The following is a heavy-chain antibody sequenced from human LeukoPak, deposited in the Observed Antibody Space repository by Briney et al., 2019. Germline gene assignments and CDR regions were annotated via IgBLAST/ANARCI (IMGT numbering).Heavy chain of an antibody. V-gene: IGHV1-2*02. J-gene: IGHJ4*02. CDR3: ARYSPLSGYYYFDY. D-gene: IGHD3-3*01. CDR2: INPNSGGT. Sequence: ASVKVSCKASGYTFTGYYMHWVRQAPGQGLEWMGWINPNSGGTNYAQKFQGRVTMTRDTSTSTVYMELSSLRSEDTAVYYCARYSPLSGYYYFDYWGQGTLVTVSS. CDR1: GYTFTGYY.